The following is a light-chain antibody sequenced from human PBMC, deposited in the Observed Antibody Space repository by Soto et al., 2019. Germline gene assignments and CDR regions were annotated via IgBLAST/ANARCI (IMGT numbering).Light chain of an antibody. CDR2: LGS. CDR3: MQGLTTPPI. CDR1: RNLLHSNGYYY. J-gene: IGKJ4*01. Sequence: EIVLTQSPLSLPVTPGEPASISCRSSRNLLHSNGYYYLDWYLQKPGQSPQLLIYLGSNRASGVPDRFSGSGSGTDFTLTISRVGAEEVGVYYCMQGLTTPPIFGGGTKVDIK. V-gene: IGKV2-28*01.